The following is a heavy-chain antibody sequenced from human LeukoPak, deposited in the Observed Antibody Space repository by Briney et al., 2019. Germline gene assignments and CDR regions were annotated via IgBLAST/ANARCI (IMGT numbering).Heavy chain of an antibody. CDR1: GGSISSYY. Sequence: SETLSLTCTVSGGSISSYYWSWIRQPPGKGLEWIGYIYYSGSTNYNPSLKSRVTISVDTSKNQFSLKLSSVTAADTAVYYCARDLNFDANWFDPWGQGTLVTVSS. D-gene: IGHD3-9*01. CDR3: ARDLNFDANWFDP. CDR2: IYYSGST. V-gene: IGHV4-59*01. J-gene: IGHJ5*02.